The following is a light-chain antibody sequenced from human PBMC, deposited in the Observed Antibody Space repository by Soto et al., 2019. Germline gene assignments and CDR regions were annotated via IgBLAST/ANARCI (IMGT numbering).Light chain of an antibody. CDR1: QSLVHSDGDTY. J-gene: IGKJ4*01. V-gene: IGKV2-24*01. CDR2: KIS. Sequence: DIVMTQTPLSSPVTRGQPASISCRSSQSLVHSDGDTYLNWLQQRPGQPPRILIYKISKRFSGVPYIFTGIGAGTDFTLKISRVAAEDVGTYYCMQQTQFPFTFGGGTKVEIK. CDR3: MQQTQFPFT.